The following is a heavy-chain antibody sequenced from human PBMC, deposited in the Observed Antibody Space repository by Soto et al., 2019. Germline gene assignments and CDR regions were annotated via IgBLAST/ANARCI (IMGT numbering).Heavy chain of an antibody. CDR1: GFTFSSYS. CDR3: AREDILGVRSFDY. V-gene: IGHV3-48*02. J-gene: IGHJ4*02. Sequence: GGSLRLSCAASGFTFSSYSVNWVRQAPGKGLEWVSYISSGSKTIYYADSVKGRFTVSRDNAKNSQYLQMNSLRDEDTAVYYCAREDILGVRSFDYWGQGTLVTVSS. D-gene: IGHD3-9*01. CDR2: ISSGSKTI.